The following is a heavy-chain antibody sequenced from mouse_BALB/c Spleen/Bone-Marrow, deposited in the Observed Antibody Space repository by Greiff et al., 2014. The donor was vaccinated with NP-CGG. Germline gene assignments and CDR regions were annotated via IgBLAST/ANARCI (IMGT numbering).Heavy chain of an antibody. CDR1: RYAFTNYL. J-gene: IGHJ4*01. V-gene: IGHV1-54*03. CDR2: INPGSGGT. CDR3: AREENSYYYAMDY. Sequence: LVESGAELVRPGTSVKVSCKASRYAFTNYLIEWVKQRPGQGLEWIGVINPGSGGTNYNEKFKDKATLTTDKSSSTAYMQLSSLTSDDSAVYFCAREENSYYYAMDYWGQGTSVTVSS.